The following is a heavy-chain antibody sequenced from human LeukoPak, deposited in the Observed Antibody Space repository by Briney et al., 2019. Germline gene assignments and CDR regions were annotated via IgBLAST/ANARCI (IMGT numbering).Heavy chain of an antibody. CDR3: ARRGREPAARVWGYFDY. D-gene: IGHD2-2*01. V-gene: IGHV3-21*01. CDR2: IGRSSSYI. CDR1: GFTFSSYS. Sequence: GGSLRLSCAASGFTFSSYSMNWVRQAPGKGLEWVSSIGRSSSYIYYADSVKGRFTISRDNAKNSLYLQMNSLRAEDTAVYYCARRGREPAARVWGYFDYWGQGTLVTVSS. J-gene: IGHJ4*02.